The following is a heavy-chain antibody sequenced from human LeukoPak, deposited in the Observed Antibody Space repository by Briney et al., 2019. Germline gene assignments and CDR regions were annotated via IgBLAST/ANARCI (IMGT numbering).Heavy chain of an antibody. D-gene: IGHD3-10*01. CDR3: ATDSAGRVTMVRGPLDY. V-gene: IGHV3-30*03. CDR2: ISYDGSNK. Sequence: GGSLRLSCAASGFTFGSYGMHWVRQAPGKGLEWVALISYDGSNKYYADSLKGRFTISRDNSKNTLYLQMNSLRPEDTAVYYCATDSAGRVTMVRGPLDYWGQGTLVTVSS. J-gene: IGHJ4*02. CDR1: GFTFGSYG.